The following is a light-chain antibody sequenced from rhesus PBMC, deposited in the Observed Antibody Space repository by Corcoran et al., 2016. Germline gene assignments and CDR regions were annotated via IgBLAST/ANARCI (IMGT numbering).Light chain of an antibody. CDR3: QKYSRSPFT. CDR2: GAS. J-gene: IGKJ3*01. Sequence: QVILTQSPATLSLSPGERATLSCRASQSVSSYLAWYQQKPGQAPRLHIDGASSRATGIPDRFSGGGSGTAFTLTISSLEPEDFAVYYCQKYSRSPFTFGPGTKLHIK. CDR1: QSVSSY. V-gene: IGKV3-53*01.